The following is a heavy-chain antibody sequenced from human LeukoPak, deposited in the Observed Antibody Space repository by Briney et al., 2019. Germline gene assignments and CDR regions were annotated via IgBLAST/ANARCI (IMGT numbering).Heavy chain of an antibody. J-gene: IGHJ4*02. V-gene: IGHV3-64*02. CDR1: GLTLSTFS. Sequence: GGSLRLSCAASGLTLSTFSMHWVRQSPGRGLAYVSAINYKGGPTYYADSVKGRFTISRDNSKNTLYLQMASLRDEDMAVYYCARVGPETAFDYWGQGTLVTVSS. CDR2: INYKGGPT. CDR3: ARVGPETAFDY. D-gene: IGHD1-14*01.